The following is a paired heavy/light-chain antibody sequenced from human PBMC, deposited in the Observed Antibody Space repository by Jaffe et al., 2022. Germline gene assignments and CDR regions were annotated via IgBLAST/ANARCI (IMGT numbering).Light chain of an antibody. V-gene: IGLV2-8*01. J-gene: IGLJ2*01. CDR1: SSDVGAYNY. Sequence: QSALTQPPSASGSPGQSVTISCTGTSSDVGAYNYVSWYQQHPGKAPKLMIYEVSKRPSGVPDRFSGSKSGNTASLTVSGLQAEDEADYYCSSYAGSNNYVVFGGGTKLTVL. CDR2: EVS. CDR3: SSYAGSNNYVV.
Heavy chain of an antibody. CDR1: GYTFTSHY. J-gene: IGHJ4*02. CDR3: ARVHLPYEWLANYFDY. CDR2: INPGGGST. Sequence: QVQLVQSGAEVKKPGASVKVSCKASGYTFTSHYMHWVRQAPGQGLEWMGIINPGGGSTSYAQKFQGRVTMTRDTSTSTVYMELSSLRSEDTAVYYCARVHLPYEWLANYFDYWGQGTLVTVSS. D-gene: IGHD6-19*01. V-gene: IGHV1-46*03.